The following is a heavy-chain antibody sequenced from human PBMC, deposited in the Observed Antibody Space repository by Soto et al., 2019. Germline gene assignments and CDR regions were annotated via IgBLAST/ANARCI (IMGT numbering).Heavy chain of an antibody. CDR3: ARVVATIGYFDY. Sequence: SETLSLTCTVSGGSISSYYWSWIRQPPGKGLEWIGYIYYSGSTNYNPSLKSRVTISVDTSKNQFSLKLSSVTAADTAVYYCARVVATIGYFDYWGQGTLVTVSS. V-gene: IGHV4-59*01. J-gene: IGHJ4*02. CDR2: IYYSGST. D-gene: IGHD5-12*01. CDR1: GGSISSYY.